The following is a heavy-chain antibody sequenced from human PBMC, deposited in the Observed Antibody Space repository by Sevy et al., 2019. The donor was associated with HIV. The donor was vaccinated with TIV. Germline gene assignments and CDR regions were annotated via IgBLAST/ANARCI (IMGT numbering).Heavy chain of an antibody. V-gene: IGHV3-21*01. CDR1: GFTFSSYS. CDR2: ISSSSSYI. J-gene: IGHJ4*02. CDR3: ARVPGYSSTNYFDY. D-gene: IGHD6-13*01. Sequence: GGSLRLSCAASGFTFSSYSMNWVRQAPGKGLEWVSSISSSSSYIYYADSVKGRFTISRDNAKNSLYLQMNGLRAEDTAVYYCARVPGYSSTNYFDYWGQGTLVTVSS.